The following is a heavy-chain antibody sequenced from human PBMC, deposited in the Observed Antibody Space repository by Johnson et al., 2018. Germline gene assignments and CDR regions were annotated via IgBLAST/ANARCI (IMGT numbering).Heavy chain of an antibody. D-gene: IGHD3-22*01. J-gene: IGHJ3*02. CDR1: GGSISSYY. V-gene: IGHV4-59*01. CDR3: ARVAYYYDSSGYYPYDAFDI. Sequence: QVQLQESGPGLVKPSETLSLTCTVSGGSISSYYWSWIRQPPGKGLEWIGYIYYSGSTNYNPSLKSRVTISVDTSKNQFSLKLSSVTAADTAGYYCARVAYYYDSSGYYPYDAFDIWGQGTMVTVSS. CDR2: IYYSGST.